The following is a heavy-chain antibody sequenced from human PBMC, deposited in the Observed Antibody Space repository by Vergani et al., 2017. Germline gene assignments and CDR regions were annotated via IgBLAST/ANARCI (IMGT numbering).Heavy chain of an antibody. V-gene: IGHV4-34*01. J-gene: IGHJ6*03. Sequence: QVQLQQWGGGLLKPSETLSLTCVVNGGSFTSYHWTWIRQSPGEGLEWVGDINHTGRPDYNPSLKSRLTMSVEKSLNQFYLTLNSVTATDTAIYFCARVNTETNGHLYYYDYMDVWGQGTAVTVS. D-gene: IGHD4-11*01. CDR1: GGSFTSYH. CDR3: ARVNTETNGHLYYYDYMDV. CDR2: INHTGRP.